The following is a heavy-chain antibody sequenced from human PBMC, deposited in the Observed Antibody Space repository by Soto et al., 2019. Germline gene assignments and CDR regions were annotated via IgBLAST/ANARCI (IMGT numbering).Heavy chain of an antibody. J-gene: IGHJ6*02. V-gene: IGHV1-24*01. CDR1: GYTLTELS. CDR2: FDPEDGET. CDR3: ATDSLFDLDKNYYGIAV. Sequence: ASVKVSCKVSGYTLTELSIHWVRQAPGKGLEWMGGFDPEDGETIYAQKFQGRVTMTEDTSTDTAYMELSSLRSDDTAVYYCATDSLFDLDKNYYGIAVRAQRTTVTGSS.